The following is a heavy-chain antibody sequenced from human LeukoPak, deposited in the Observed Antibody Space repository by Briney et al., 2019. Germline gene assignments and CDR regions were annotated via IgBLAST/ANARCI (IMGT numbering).Heavy chain of an antibody. D-gene: IGHD1-26*01. CDR2: IYTSGST. CDR3: ARDIVGATGWFDP. V-gene: IGHV4-4*07. CDR1: AGSISSYY. Sequence: SETLSLTCTVPAGSISSYYWSWIRQPAGKGLEWIGRIYTSGSTNYNTSLKRRVTMSVDTSKNQFSLKLSSVTAADTAVYYCARDIVGATGWFDPWGQGTLVTVSS. J-gene: IGHJ5*02.